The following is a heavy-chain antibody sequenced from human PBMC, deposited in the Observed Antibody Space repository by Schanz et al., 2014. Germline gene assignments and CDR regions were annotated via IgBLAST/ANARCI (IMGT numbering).Heavy chain of an antibody. Sequence: QGQLVQSGPEVKEPGASVKVSCKASGYTFTSHGISWVRQAPGQGLEWMGWISAYNGHTDYAQKLQGRVSITADTSTNTAYMELSSLTSEDTAVHYCARGRGFYDYWGQGTLVTVSS. CDR1: GYTFTSHG. J-gene: IGHJ4*02. V-gene: IGHV1-18*01. D-gene: IGHD3-10*01. CDR2: ISAYNGHT. CDR3: ARGRGFYDY.